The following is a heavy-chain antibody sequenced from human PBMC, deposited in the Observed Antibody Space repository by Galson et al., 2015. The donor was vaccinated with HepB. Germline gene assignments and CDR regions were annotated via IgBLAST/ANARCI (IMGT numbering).Heavy chain of an antibody. Sequence: SLRLSCAASGFTFTKAWMNWVRQAPGKGLEWVGRIKSKTDGGTTHYTAPVKGRFTLSRDDSKDTVYLQMNSLKIEDTALYYCTADPPWQSFDCWGQGTLVTVSS. J-gene: IGHJ4*02. CDR2: IKSKTDGGTT. D-gene: IGHD5-12*01. CDR1: GFTFTKAW. CDR3: TADPPWQSFDC. V-gene: IGHV3-15*07.